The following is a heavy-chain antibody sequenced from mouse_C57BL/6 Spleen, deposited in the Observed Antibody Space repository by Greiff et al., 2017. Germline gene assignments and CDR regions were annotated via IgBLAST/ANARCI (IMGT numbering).Heavy chain of an antibody. CDR3: AKSPQLGQEAMDY. Sequence: QVQLQQSGAELARPGASVKMSCKASGYTFTSYTMHWVKQRPGQGLEWIGNINPSSGYTKYNQKFKGKATLTADKSSSTAYMQLSSLTSEDSAVYYCAKSPQLGQEAMDYWGQGTSVTVSS. D-gene: IGHD4-1*02. V-gene: IGHV1-4*01. CDR2: INPSSGYT. CDR1: GYTFTSYT. J-gene: IGHJ4*01.